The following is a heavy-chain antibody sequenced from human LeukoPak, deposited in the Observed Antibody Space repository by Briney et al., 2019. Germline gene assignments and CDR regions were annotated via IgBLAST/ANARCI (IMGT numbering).Heavy chain of an antibody. CDR1: GGSFSGYY. J-gene: IGHJ5*02. V-gene: IGHV4-34*01. D-gene: IGHD1-7*01. Sequence: SETLSLTCAVYGGSFSGYYWSWIRQPPGKGLEWIGEINHSGSTNYNPSLKCRVTISVDTSKNQFSLKLNSVTAADTAVYYCARSPENSGPWGQGTLVTVSS. CDR3: ARSPENSGP. CDR2: INHSGST.